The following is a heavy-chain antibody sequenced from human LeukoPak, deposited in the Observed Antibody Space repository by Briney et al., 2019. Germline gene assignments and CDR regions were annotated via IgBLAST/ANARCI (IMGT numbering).Heavy chain of an antibody. J-gene: IGHJ3*01. CDR1: GYTFTVYY. V-gene: IGHV1-2*02. CDR3: ARMPVALDL. CDR2: TNPNSGGT. Sequence: ETSVKVSCKASGYTFTVYYIHWVRQAPGKGLGWMGWTNPNSGGTNYAQKFQGRVTMTRDTSISTVYMELNRLTSDDTAIYYCARMPVALDLWGQGTRVTVSS. D-gene: IGHD2-2*01.